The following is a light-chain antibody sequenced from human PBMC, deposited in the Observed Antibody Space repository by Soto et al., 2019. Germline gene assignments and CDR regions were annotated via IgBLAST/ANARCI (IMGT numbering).Light chain of an antibody. CDR3: AAWDDSLDGYV. J-gene: IGLJ1*01. CDR2: TND. V-gene: IGLV1-44*01. CDR1: SSNIGVNT. Sequence: QLVLTQPPSASGTPGQRVTISCSGSSSNIGVNTVTWYQQLPRAAPKLLIYTNDQRPSGVRDRFSASKSGTSASLAISGLQSEDEADYYCAAWDDSLDGYVFGTGTKLTVL.